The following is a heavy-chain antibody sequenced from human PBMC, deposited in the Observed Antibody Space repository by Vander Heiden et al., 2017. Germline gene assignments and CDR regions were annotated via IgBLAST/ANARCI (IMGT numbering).Heavy chain of an antibody. V-gene: IGHV3-9*02. CDR3: TKDLVPGGADV. J-gene: IGHJ6*02. CDR2: FDYNSGRV. Sequence: EVQVVESGGGLVQTGRSLVLSCAVAGFTPRHYAIHWVRQSPGKGLECVSGFDYNSGRVDYADSVKGRFTTSGDNAKKSLYLQMDSLRGEDTAVYYCTKDLVPGGADVWGQGTTVTVSS. CDR1: GFTPRHYA. D-gene: IGHD2-2*01.